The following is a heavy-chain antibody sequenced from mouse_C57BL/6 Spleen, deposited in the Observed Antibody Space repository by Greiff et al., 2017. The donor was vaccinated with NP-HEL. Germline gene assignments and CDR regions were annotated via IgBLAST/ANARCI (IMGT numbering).Heavy chain of an antibody. CDR3: ARGTTMVTTFAMDY. J-gene: IGHJ4*01. V-gene: IGHV1-19*01. D-gene: IGHD2-2*01. Sequence: VQLKQSGPVLVKPGASVKMSCKASGYTFTDYYMNWVKQSHGKSLEWIGVINPYNGGTSYNQKFKGKATLTVDKSSSTAYMELNSLTSEDSAVYYCARGTTMVTTFAMDYWGQGTSVTVSS. CDR1: GYTFTDYY. CDR2: INPYNGGT.